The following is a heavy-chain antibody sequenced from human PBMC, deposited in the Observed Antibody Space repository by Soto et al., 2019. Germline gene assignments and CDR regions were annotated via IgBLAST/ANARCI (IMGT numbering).Heavy chain of an antibody. CDR3: ATTTPPEYYYDSSGYNLPDY. CDR2: IYHSGST. D-gene: IGHD3-22*01. J-gene: IGHJ4*02. Sequence: QVQLQESGPGLVKPSGTLSLTCAVSGGSISSSNWWSWVRQPPGKGLEWIGEIYHSGSTNYNTYLTSRVTISVDKSKNQFSLKLSSVTAADTAVYYCATTTPPEYYYDSSGYNLPDYWGQGTLVTVSS. CDR1: GGSISSSNW. V-gene: IGHV4-4*02.